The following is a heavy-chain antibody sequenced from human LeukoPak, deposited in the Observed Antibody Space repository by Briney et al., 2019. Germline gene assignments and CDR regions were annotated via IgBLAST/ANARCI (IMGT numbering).Heavy chain of an antibody. CDR3: ARSDRIVGATATFDY. CDR2: ISGSAGNT. J-gene: IGHJ4*02. D-gene: IGHD1-26*01. V-gene: IGHV3-23*01. CDR1: ELTFSSHP. Sequence: GGSLRLSCAASELTFSSHPMSSVRQAQGKGLQWVSVISGSAGNTYYADSVKGRFTISGDNSKNTLYLQMNSLRAEDTAVYYCARSDRIVGATATFDYWGQGTLVTVSS.